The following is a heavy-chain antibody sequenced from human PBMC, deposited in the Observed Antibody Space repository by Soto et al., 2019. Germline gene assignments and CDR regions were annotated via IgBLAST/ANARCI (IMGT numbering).Heavy chain of an antibody. J-gene: IGHJ6*02. D-gene: IGHD6-13*01. CDR2: LSFSSSNT. CDR3: VKATLAAADRGDHHYGMDV. Sequence: PGGSLGLSCAGSGFIFHLYAMSWVRQAPGKGLEWVSTLSFSSSNTYYADSVKGRFTISRDNSKNALYLQMHDLRPEDTALYYCVKATLAAADRGDHHYGMDVSVLGTTLTVSS. V-gene: IGHV3-23*01. CDR1: GFIFHLYA.